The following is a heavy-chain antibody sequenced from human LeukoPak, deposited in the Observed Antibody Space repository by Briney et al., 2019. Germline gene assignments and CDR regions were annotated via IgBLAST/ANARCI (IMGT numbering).Heavy chain of an antibody. CDR1: GFSFGDYA. V-gene: IGHV3-49*04. CDR2: IRSKSYGGTP. J-gene: IGHJ5*02. CDR3: ARVTYCSGGGCSLDP. D-gene: IGHD2-15*01. Sequence: SLRLSCTASGFSFGDYAMNWVRQAPGKGLEWVGFIRSKSYGGTPEYAASVKGGFTISRDDSNSIAYLQMNSLKTEDTAVYYCARVTYCSGGGCSLDPWGQGTLVTVSS.